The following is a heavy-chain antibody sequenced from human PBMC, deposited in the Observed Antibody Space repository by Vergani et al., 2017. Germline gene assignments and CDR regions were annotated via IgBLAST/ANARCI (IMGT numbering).Heavy chain of an antibody. CDR2: IIPLLGIA. D-gene: IGHD3-22*01. CDR3: ARDWESSGYYQNWFDP. V-gene: IGHV1-69*08. J-gene: IGHJ5*02. CDR1: GGTFSSYT. Sequence: QVQLVQSGAEVKKPGSSVKVSCKASGGTFSSYTISWVRQAPGQGLEWMGRIIPLLGIANYAQKFQGRVTITADKSTSTAYMELSSLRSEDTAVYYCARDWESSGYYQNWFDPWGQGTLVTVSS.